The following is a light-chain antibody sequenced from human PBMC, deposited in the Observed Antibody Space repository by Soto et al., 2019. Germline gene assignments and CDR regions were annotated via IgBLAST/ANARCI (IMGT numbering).Light chain of an antibody. CDR3: QQYQTWPRT. CDR1: QRLVDN. J-gene: IGKJ1*01. V-gene: IGKV3-15*01. CDR2: EAS. Sequence: EIVRTQSPATLSVSPGERATLSCRASQRLVDNLACFQHKPGQAPRLLLYEASTMATGVPARFSGSVSRTDFTLTISGLQSEDGAIYYCQQYQTWPRTFGQGTRVEVK.